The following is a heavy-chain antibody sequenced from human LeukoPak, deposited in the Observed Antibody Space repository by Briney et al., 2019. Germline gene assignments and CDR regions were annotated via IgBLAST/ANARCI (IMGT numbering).Heavy chain of an antibody. V-gene: IGHV3-23*01. CDR2: ISGSGGST. CDR1: GFTSSSYA. CDR3: AKAGSGSYYPQDY. Sequence: GGSLRLSCAASGFTSSSYAMSWVRQAPGKGLEWVSAISGSGGSTYYADSVKGRFTISRDNSKNTLYLQMNSLRAEDTAVYYCAKAGSGSYYPQDYWGQGTLVTVSS. D-gene: IGHD3-10*01. J-gene: IGHJ4*02.